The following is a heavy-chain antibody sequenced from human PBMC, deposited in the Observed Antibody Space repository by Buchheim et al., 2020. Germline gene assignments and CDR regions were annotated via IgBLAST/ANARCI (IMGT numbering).Heavy chain of an antibody. CDR2: IYYSGST. Sequence: QVQLQESGPGLVKPSGTLSLTCDVSGGSISSNYWWSWVRQPPGKGLEWIGYIYYSGSTYYNPSLKSRVTISVDTSKNQFSPKLSSVTAADTAVYYCARAVAATASFDYWGQGTL. V-gene: IGHV4-4*02. CDR1: GGSISSNYW. J-gene: IGHJ4*02. D-gene: IGHD2-15*01. CDR3: ARAVAATASFDY.